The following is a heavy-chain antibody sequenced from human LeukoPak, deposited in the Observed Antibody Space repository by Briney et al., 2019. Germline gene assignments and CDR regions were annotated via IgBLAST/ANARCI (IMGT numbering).Heavy chain of an antibody. CDR1: GFTVSSNY. V-gene: IGHV3-53*01. CDR3: ARGRCSGGNCYRGGFDP. Sequence: GGSLRLSCAASGFTVSSNYMSWVRQAPGKGLEWVSVTYSGGSTYYADSVKGRFTISRGSSKNTLYLQMDSLRAEDTAVYYCARGRCSGGNCYRGGFDPWGQGTLVTVSS. D-gene: IGHD2-15*01. CDR2: TYSGGST. J-gene: IGHJ5*02.